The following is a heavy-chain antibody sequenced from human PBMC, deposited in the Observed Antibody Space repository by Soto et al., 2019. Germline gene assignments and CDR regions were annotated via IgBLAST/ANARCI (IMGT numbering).Heavy chain of an antibody. J-gene: IGHJ3*02. CDR1: GFTFSAYT. CDR3: XXXGYSGRSDGFDI. V-gene: IGHV3-30-3*01. Sequence: QVQLVESGGGVVQPGRSLRLSCAASGFTFSAYTMHWVRQPPGKGLEWVAVISYDGNNEYYTDPVKGRFTVSRDNSKXXXXXXXXXXXXXXXXXXXXXXXGYSGRSDGFDIWGQGTMVTVSS. D-gene: IGHD1-26*01. CDR2: ISYDGNNE.